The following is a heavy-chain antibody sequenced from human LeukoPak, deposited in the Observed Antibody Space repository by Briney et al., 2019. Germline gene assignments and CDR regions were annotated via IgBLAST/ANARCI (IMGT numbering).Heavy chain of an antibody. CDR2: INPNSGGT. V-gene: IGHV1-2*02. Sequence: ASVKVSCKASGYTFTDYYMQWVRQAPGQGLEWMGWINPNSGGTNYAQKFQGRVTMTRDTSISTGYMELSRLRSDDTAVYYCARDLDNYSGSGSYYNGDPLFQHWGQGTLVTVSS. J-gene: IGHJ1*01. CDR1: GYTFTDYY. CDR3: ARDLDNYSGSGSYYNGDPLFQH. D-gene: IGHD3-10*01.